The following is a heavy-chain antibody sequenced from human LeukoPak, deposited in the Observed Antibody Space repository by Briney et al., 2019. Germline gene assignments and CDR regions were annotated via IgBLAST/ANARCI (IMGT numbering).Heavy chain of an antibody. CDR2: IYYSGST. CDR3: ARRAEDTAMVPFVSYYYYMDV. D-gene: IGHD5-18*01. J-gene: IGHJ6*03. Sequence: SETLSLTCTVPGGSISSSSYYWGWIRQPPGKGLEWIGSIYYSGSTYYNPSLKSRVTISVDTSKNQFSLKLSSVTAADTAVYYCARRAEDTAMVPFVSYYYYMDVWGKGTTVTVSS. V-gene: IGHV4-39*01. CDR1: GGSISSSSYY.